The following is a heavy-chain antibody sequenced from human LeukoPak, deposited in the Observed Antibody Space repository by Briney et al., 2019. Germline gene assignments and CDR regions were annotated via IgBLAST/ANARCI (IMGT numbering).Heavy chain of an antibody. CDR3: ARDLLAGRYTTLDY. Sequence: GGSLRLSCAASGFTFSSHAMHWVRQAPGKGLEWVALISYDGTNKYYADSVKGRFTISRDNSKNTLYLQMNSLRAEDTAVYYCARDLLAGRYTTLDYWGQGTLVTVSS. J-gene: IGHJ4*02. D-gene: IGHD6-19*01. CDR1: GFTFSSHA. V-gene: IGHV3-30*04. CDR2: ISYDGTNK.